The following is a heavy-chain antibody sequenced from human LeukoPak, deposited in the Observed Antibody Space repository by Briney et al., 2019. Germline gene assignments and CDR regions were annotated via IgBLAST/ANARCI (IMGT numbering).Heavy chain of an antibody. J-gene: IGHJ4*02. CDR3: ARDPYYFDY. CDR2: ISSSSGTI. D-gene: IGHD3-16*01. CDR1: GFAFSTYA. Sequence: GGSLRLSCAASGFAFSTYAMNWVRQAPGKGLEWVSYISSSSGTIYYADSVKGRCTISRDNAKNSLYLQTNSLRAEDTAVYYCARDPYYFDYWGQGTLVTVSP. V-gene: IGHV3-48*01.